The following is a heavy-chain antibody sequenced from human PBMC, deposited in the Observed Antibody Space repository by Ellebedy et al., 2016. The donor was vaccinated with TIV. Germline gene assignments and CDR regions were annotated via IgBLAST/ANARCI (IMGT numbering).Heavy chain of an antibody. CDR2: IIPIFGTP. D-gene: IGHD1-14*01. CDR3: ASISATYQPFDH. V-gene: IGHV1-69*13. Sequence: SVKVSCXASGGTFSSYAISWVRQAPGQGLEWMGGIIPIFGTPNYARNFQGRVTITADESTSTAYMELSSLRSEDTAMYYCASISATYQPFDHWGQGTLVTVSS. J-gene: IGHJ4*02. CDR1: GGTFSSYA.